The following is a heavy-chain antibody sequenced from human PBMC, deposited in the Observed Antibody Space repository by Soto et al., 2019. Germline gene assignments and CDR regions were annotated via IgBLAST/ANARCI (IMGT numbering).Heavy chain of an antibody. CDR2: INPSGGST. J-gene: IGHJ4*02. V-gene: IGHV1-46*01. Sequence: QVQLVQSGAEVKKPGASVKVSCKASGYTFTSYYMHWVRQAPGQGLEWMGIINPSGGSTSYAQKFQGRVTMTRDTSTSTVYLELSSLRSEDTAGYYCARDIPRIAAAGTSGYFDYWGQGTLVTVSS. D-gene: IGHD6-13*01. CDR3: ARDIPRIAAAGTSGYFDY. CDR1: GYTFTSYY.